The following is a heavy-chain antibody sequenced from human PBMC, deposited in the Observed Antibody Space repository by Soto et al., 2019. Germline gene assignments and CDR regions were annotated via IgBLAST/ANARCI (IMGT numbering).Heavy chain of an antibody. CDR2: ISGSGGST. Sequence: PGGSLRLSCAASGFTFSIYAMSWVRQAPGKGLEWVSGISGSGGSTYYADSVKGRFTISRDNSKNTLYLQMNSLRAEDTAVYYCAKLVSSPGGIYFGGQGTLVTVSS. V-gene: IGHV3-23*01. CDR3: AKLVSSPGGIYF. CDR1: GFTFSIYA. J-gene: IGHJ4*02. D-gene: IGHD5-12*01.